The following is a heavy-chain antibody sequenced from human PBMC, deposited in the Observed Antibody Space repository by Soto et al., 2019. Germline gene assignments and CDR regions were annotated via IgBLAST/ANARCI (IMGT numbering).Heavy chain of an antibody. D-gene: IGHD3-16*02. V-gene: IGHV3-15*01. CDR2: IKSKTDGGTT. CDR1: GFTFSNAW. Sequence: EVQLVESGGGLVKPGGSLRLSCAASGFTFSNAWMSWVRQAPGKGLEWVGRIKSKTDGGTTDYAAPVKGRFNISRDDSKSTLYLQMNSLKTEDTAVYYCTTVGDYIGGSYRYKNWDMHVLGKETTVTVSS. CDR3: TTVGDYIGGSYRYKNWDMHV. J-gene: IGHJ6*03.